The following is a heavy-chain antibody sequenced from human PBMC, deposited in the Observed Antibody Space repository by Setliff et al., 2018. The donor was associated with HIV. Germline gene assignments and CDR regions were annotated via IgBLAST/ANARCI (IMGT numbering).Heavy chain of an antibody. CDR2: VSSRGDT. V-gene: IGHV4-61*01. CDR3: ARAAAGNTGPFDL. CDR1: GGSVSSGSYY. J-gene: IGHJ4*02. D-gene: IGHD4-17*01. Sequence: SETLSLTCTVSGGSVSSGSYYWSWIRQPPGKGLEWIGRVSSRGDTNYNPSLKSRVTMSVDTSKNQFSLKLTSVTASDTAVYYCARAAAGNTGPFDLWGQGSPVTVSS.